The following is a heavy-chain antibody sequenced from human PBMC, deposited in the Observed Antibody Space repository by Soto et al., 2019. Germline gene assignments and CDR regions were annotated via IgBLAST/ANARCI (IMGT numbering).Heavy chain of an antibody. CDR1: EFIFNNYW. J-gene: IGHJ5*02. CDR2: IKPDGSDK. V-gene: IGHV3-7*01. CDR3: ARGTRVGWNTNWFDP. Sequence: EVQLVESGGGLVQPGESLRLSCAASEFIFNNYWMAWVRQAPEKGLEWVASIKPDGSDKYYLDSVKGRFTISRDNAKNSVYLQMNGLRADDTAVYCCARGTRVGWNTNWFDPWGQGTLITVSS. D-gene: IGHD1-1*01.